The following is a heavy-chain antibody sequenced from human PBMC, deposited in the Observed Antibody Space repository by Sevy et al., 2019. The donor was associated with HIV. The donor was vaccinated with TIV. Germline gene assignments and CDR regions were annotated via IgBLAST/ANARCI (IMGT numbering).Heavy chain of an antibody. V-gene: IGHV4-34*01. CDR1: GGSFSGYY. J-gene: IGHJ6*02. CDR2: INHSGST. D-gene: IGHD2-2*01. Sequence: SETLSLTCAVYGGSFSGYYWSWIRQPPGKGLEWIGEINHSGSTNYNPSLKSRVTISVDTSKNQFSLKLSSVTAADTAVYYCARGEGYCSSTSCYYYYGMDVWGHGTTVTVSS. CDR3: ARGEGYCSSTSCYYYYGMDV.